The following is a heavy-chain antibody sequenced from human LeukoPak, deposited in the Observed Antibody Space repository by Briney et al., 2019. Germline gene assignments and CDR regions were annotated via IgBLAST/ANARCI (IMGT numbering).Heavy chain of an antibody. D-gene: IGHD4-23*01. CDR2: ISSSSSYI. J-gene: IGHJ5*02. V-gene: IGHV3-21*01. CDR1: GFTFSSYS. Sequence: GGSLRLSCAASGFTFSSYSMNWVRQAPGKGLEWVSSISSSSSYIYYADSVKGRFTISRDNAKNSLYLQMNSLRAEDTAVYYCARARGKGIKNWFDPWGQGTLVTVSS. CDR3: ARARGKGIKNWFDP.